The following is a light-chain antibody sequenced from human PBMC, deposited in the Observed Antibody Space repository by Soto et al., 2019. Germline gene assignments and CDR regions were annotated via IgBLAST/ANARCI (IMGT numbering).Light chain of an antibody. V-gene: IGKV3-11*01. CDR3: QQRFNWPRFT. CDR1: QSVSSY. J-gene: IGKJ2*01. Sequence: EIVLTQSPATLSLSPGERATLSCRASQSVSSYLAWYQQKPGQAPRLLINNASNRATGIPARFSGGGSGTDLTLTISSLEPEDFAVYYCQQRFNWPRFTFGQGTKLEIK. CDR2: NAS.